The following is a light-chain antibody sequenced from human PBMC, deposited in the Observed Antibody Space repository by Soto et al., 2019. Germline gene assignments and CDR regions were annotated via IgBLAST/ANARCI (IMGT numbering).Light chain of an antibody. V-gene: IGKV3-11*01. CDR2: DAS. Sequence: EVVLTQSPATLCFSAGERATLSCRASQSVSTYLAWYQQKPGQAPRLLIYDASNRATGIPDRFSGGGSGTEFTLTISSLQSEDFVVYYCQQYNSWPPITFGQGTRLEIK. J-gene: IGKJ5*01. CDR3: QQYNSWPPIT. CDR1: QSVSTY.